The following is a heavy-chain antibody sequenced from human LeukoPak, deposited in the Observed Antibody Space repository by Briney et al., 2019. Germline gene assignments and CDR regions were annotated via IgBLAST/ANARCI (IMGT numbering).Heavy chain of an antibody. D-gene: IGHD2-2*01. J-gene: IGHJ6*02. CDR1: GYTFTGYY. CDR2: INPNSGGT. V-gene: IGHV1-2*02. CDR3: ARDLGYCSSTSCYVSYYNGMDV. Sequence: VASVKVSCKASGYTFTGYYMHWVRQAPGQGLEWMGWINPNSGGTNYAQKFQGRVTMTRDTSISTAYMELSRLRSDDTAVYYCARDLGYCSSTSCYVSYYNGMDVWGQGTTVTVSS.